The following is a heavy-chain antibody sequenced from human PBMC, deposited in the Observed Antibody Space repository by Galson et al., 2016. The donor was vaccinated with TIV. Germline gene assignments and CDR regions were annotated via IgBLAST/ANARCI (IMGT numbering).Heavy chain of an antibody. V-gene: IGHV5-51*01. Sequence: QSGAEVKKPGESLKISCQASGYSFTTFRIGWVRQMPGKGLEWVGVIYPEDSDTRYSPSFQGQVIMSADKSTATAYLQWSSLRASDTAIYYCAKIGYCYSNGDCYAYDAFHIWGQGIMGSVSS. CDR3: AKIGYCYSNGDCYAYDAFHI. D-gene: IGHD2-21*01. CDR2: IYPEDSDT. J-gene: IGHJ3*02. CDR1: GYSFTTFR.